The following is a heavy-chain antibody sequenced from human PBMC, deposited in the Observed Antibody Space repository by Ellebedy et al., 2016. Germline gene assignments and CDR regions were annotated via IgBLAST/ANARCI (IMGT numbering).Heavy chain of an antibody. CDR1: GGSFSGYY. Sequence: SETLSLXCAVYGGSFSGYYWSWIRQPPGKGLEWIGEINHSGSTNYNPSLKSRVTISVDTSKNQFSLKLSSVTAADTAVYYCARWGGPIAAAGPDYWGQGTLVTVSS. CDR3: ARWGGPIAAAGPDY. CDR2: INHSGST. V-gene: IGHV4-34*01. D-gene: IGHD6-13*01. J-gene: IGHJ4*02.